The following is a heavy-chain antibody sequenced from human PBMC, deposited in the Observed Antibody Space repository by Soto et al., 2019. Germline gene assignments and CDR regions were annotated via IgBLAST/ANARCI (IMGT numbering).Heavy chain of an antibody. J-gene: IGHJ4*02. D-gene: IGHD2-2*01. V-gene: IGHV1-18*01. CDR3: AREYCSRTSCYGVDY. CDR2: ISTYNGDT. Sequence: QVQLVQSGTEVKKPGASVKVSCRASGYTFSTNGISWVRQAPGHGPEWMGWISTYNGDTKYAEKVQGRVTMTTDTSTTTAYMELRSLISDDTAVYYCAREYCSRTSCYGVDYWGQGTLVTVSS. CDR1: GYTFSTNG.